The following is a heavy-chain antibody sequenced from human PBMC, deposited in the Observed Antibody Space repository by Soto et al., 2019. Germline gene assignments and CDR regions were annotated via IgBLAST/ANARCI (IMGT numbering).Heavy chain of an antibody. CDR1: GFSLTTSGVG. CDR2: IYWDDDK. D-gene: IGHD4-17*01. V-gene: IGHV2-5*02. Sequence: QITLKESGPTLVKPTQTLTLTCTFSGFSLTTSGVGVGWIRQPPGKALQWLALIYWDDDKRYRPSLKSRLTRTKDTSKNQVIRTTTNMDSADTATYFCAHRTTTVTWWFDPWGQATMVTVSS. J-gene: IGHJ5*02. CDR3: AHRTTTVTWWFDP.